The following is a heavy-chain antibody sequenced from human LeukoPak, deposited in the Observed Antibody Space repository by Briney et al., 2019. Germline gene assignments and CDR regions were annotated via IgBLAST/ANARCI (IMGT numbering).Heavy chain of an antibody. CDR3: VRGAHDFDH. V-gene: IGHV3-48*03. CDR2: ISTGTTI. CDR1: GFSFSGYE. Sequence: PGRSLRLSCAASGFSFSGYEMNWVRQAPGKGLEWVSYISTGTTICYADSVKGRFTISRDNAKKSLYLQMNSLRAEDTAVYYCVRGAHDFDHWGQGVLVTVSS. J-gene: IGHJ4*02.